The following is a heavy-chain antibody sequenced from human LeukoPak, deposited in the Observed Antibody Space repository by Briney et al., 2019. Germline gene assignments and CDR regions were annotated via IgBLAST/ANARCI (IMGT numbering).Heavy chain of an antibody. J-gene: IGHJ4*02. CDR3: ARDRGRIVAAGAFDY. Sequence: SETLSLTCTVSGGSISSYYWSWIRQPAGKGLEWIGRIYASGSTDYNPFLKSRVTISVDKSKNQFSLRLSSVTAADTAVYYCARDRGRIVAAGAFDYWGQGALVTVSS. V-gene: IGHV4-4*07. CDR1: GGSISSYY. CDR2: IYASGST. D-gene: IGHD6-13*01.